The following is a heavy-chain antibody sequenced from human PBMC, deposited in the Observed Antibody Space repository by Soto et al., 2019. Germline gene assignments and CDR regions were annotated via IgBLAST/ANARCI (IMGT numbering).Heavy chain of an antibody. J-gene: IGHJ3*02. CDR1: GLTFSTYS. D-gene: IGHD2-2*01. CDR2: ISSRSDI. Sequence: GGSLRLSGVGSGLTFSTYSINWVREALGKGLEWVSSISSRSDIYYADSVKGRFTISRDNAKNSVSLQMNSLRDEDTAVYYCASMGYCSSTSCSKNAFDIWGKGTMVTVSS. CDR3: ASMGYCSSTSCSKNAFDI. V-gene: IGHV3-21*01.